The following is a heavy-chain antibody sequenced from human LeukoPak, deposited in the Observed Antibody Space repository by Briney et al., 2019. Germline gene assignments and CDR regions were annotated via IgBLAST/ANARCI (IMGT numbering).Heavy chain of an antibody. CDR3: AQEAYGSGSYYSSHFDY. CDR2: ISGSGGST. CDR1: GFTFSSYA. Sequence: PGGSLRLSCAASGFTFSSYAMSWVRQAPGKGLEWVSAISGSGGSTYYADSVKGRFTISRDNSKNTLYLQMNSLRAEDTAVYYCAQEAYGSGSYYSSHFDYWGQGTLVTVSS. V-gene: IGHV3-23*01. J-gene: IGHJ4*02. D-gene: IGHD3-10*01.